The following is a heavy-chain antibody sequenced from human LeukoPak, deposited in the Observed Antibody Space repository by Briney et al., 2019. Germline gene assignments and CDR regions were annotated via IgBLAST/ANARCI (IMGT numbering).Heavy chain of an antibody. CDR1: GYTFTSYG. D-gene: IGHD3-22*01. J-gene: IGHJ4*02. Sequence: ASVKASCKASGYTFTSYGISWVRQAPGQGLEWMGWISAYNGNTNYAQKLQGRVTMTTDTSTSTAYMELRSLRSDDTAVYYCARPYYYDSTGYYQYYFDYWGQGTLVTVSS. CDR2: ISAYNGNT. CDR3: ARPYYYDSTGYYQYYFDY. V-gene: IGHV1-18*01.